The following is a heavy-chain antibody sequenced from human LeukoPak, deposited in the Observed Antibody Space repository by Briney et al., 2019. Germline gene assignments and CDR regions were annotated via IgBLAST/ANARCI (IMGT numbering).Heavy chain of an antibody. CDR2: IYYSGNT. J-gene: IGHJ4*02. V-gene: IGHV4-39*01. CDR1: GGSISSFY. CDR3: ASPQRGYSYGYAGPFDY. D-gene: IGHD5-18*01. Sequence: SETLSLTCTVSGGSISSFYWGWIRQPPGKGLEWIGSIYYSGNTYYNPSLKSRVTISVDTSKNQFSLRLSSVTAADTAVYYCASPQRGYSYGYAGPFDYWGQGTLVTVSS.